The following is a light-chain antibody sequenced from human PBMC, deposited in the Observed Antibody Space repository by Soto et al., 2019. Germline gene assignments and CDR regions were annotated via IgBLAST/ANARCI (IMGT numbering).Light chain of an antibody. CDR2: SSD. CDR1: STNIGRNT. J-gene: IGLJ3*02. CDR3: AACDDGLNAWV. Sequence: QSVLTQPPSASGTPGQRITIACSGSSTNIGRNTVKWYRQLPLTAPKLLIGSSDQRPSGVPDRFSVSQTGTTASLAISGLQSEDEADYFCAACDDGLNAWVFGGGTKVTVL. V-gene: IGLV1-44*01.